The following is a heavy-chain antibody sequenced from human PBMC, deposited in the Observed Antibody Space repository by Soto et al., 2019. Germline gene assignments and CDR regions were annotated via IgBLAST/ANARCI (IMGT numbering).Heavy chain of an antibody. CDR1: GGSFSGYY. CDR2: INHSGST. D-gene: IGHD3-16*02. CDR3: ARSGSYRYFDY. J-gene: IGHJ4*02. Sequence: SETLSLTCAVYGGSFSGYYWSWIRQPPGKGLEWIGEINHSGSTTYNPSLKSRVTVSVDTSKNQFSLKLSSVTAADTAVYYCARSGSYRYFDYWGQGTLVT. V-gene: IGHV4-34*01.